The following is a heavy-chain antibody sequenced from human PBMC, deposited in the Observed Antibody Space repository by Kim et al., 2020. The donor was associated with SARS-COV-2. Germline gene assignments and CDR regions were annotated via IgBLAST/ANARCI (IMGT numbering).Heavy chain of an antibody. CDR3: ARAPDRQLPNFDY. J-gene: IGHJ4*02. D-gene: IGHD2-2*01. V-gene: IGHV1-46*01. Sequence: AKKCKGRVTMTVDTSTSTVYMGLSSLGSEDTAVYYCARAPDRQLPNFDYWGQGTLVTVSS.